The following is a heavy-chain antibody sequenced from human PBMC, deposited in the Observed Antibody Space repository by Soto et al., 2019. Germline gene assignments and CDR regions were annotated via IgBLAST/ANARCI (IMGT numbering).Heavy chain of an antibody. D-gene: IGHD3-3*01. Sequence: QVQLVQSGAEVKKPGASVKVSCKASGYTFTSYGISWVRQAPGQGLEWMGGISGFNGNTNYAQKFQGRVTMTTDTSTTTAYMELRSLRSDDTAVYYCARDDHDFWRAYYTSDYWGQGTLVTVSS. CDR3: ARDDHDFWRAYYTSDY. CDR1: GYTFTSYG. CDR2: ISGFNGNT. V-gene: IGHV1-18*01. J-gene: IGHJ4*02.